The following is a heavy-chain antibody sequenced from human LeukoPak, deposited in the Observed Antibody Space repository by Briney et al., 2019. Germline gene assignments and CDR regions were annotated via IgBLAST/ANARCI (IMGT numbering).Heavy chain of an antibody. CDR1: GYSFTSYW. D-gene: IGHD5-18*01. V-gene: IGHV5-51*01. Sequence: GESLKISCKGSGYSFTSYWIGWVRQMPRKSLEWMGIIYPGDSDTRYSPSFQGQVTISADKSISTAYLQWSSLKASDTAMYYCARPDTAMGTPGAFDIWGQGTMVTVSS. CDR3: ARPDTAMGTPGAFDI. CDR2: IYPGDSDT. J-gene: IGHJ3*02.